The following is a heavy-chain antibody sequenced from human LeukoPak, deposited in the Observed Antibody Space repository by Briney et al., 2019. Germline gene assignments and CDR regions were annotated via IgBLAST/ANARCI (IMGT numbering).Heavy chain of an antibody. CDR1: GFTFSSYA. CDR2: ISGSGGST. D-gene: IGHD3-10*01. CDR3: AKFSDESVLVYYYYMDV. Sequence: GRSLRLSCAASGFTFSSYAMSWVRQAPGKGLEWVSAISGSGGSTYYADSVKGRFTISRDNSKNTLCLQMNSLRAEDTAVYYCAKFSDESVLVYYYYMDVWGKGTTVTVSS. V-gene: IGHV3-23*01. J-gene: IGHJ6*03.